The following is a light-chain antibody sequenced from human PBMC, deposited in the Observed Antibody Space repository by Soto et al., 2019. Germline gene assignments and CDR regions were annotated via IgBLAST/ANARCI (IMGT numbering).Light chain of an antibody. CDR3: SSYAGSNNLV. CDR1: NSDVGGYNF. V-gene: IGLV2-8*01. J-gene: IGLJ1*01. Sequence: QSALAQPPSASGSPEQSVTISCTGSNSDVGGYNFVSWYQQHPGKAPKLVIYEVTKRPSGVPDRFSGSKSGNTASLTVSGLQAEDEADYFCSSYAGSNNLVFGTGTKVTVL. CDR2: EVT.